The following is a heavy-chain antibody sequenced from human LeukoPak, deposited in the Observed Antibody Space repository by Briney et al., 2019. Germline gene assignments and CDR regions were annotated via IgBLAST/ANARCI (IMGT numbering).Heavy chain of an antibody. CDR2: IHYTGST. CDR3: ARGGYYGSGNDFRFDP. V-gene: IGHV4-59*01. D-gene: IGHD3-10*01. J-gene: IGHJ5*02. Sequence: SETLSLTCTVSGGSISRYYWSWIRQSPGKGLACIGYIHYTGSTNYNPSLKSRVTISVETSKNQFSLKLKSVTAADTAVYYCARGGYYGSGNDFRFDPWGQGTLVTVSS. CDR1: GGSISRYY.